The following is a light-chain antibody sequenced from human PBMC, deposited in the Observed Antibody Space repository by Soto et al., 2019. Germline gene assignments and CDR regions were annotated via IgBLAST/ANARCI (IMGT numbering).Light chain of an antibody. CDR2: KAP. Sequence: DIQLTQSPSTLSASVGDRVTITGRASQSISSCLAWYQQKPGQAPKLLIYKAPSLESGVPSRLSGSGSGTEFTLPISSLQPDDFATYYCQQSWTFGQGTKVDIK. V-gene: IGKV1-5*03. CDR1: QSISSC. CDR3: QQSWT. J-gene: IGKJ1*01.